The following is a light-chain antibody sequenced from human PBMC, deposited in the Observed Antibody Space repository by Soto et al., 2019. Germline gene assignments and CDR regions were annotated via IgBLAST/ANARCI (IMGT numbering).Light chain of an antibody. CDR3: QQYNNWPGT. V-gene: IGKV3-15*01. CDR2: GAS. Sequence: EVVITQSPATLSVSPGERVTLSCRASQSVSSNLAWYQQKPGQAPRLLIYGASTRATGIPARFSGSGSGTEFTLTISSLQSEDFAVYYCQQYNNWPGTFGQGTKVDIK. CDR1: QSVSSN. J-gene: IGKJ1*01.